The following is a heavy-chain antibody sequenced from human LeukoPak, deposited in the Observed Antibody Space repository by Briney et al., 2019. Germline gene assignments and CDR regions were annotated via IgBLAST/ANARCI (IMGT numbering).Heavy chain of an antibody. CDR2: INPNNGDT. CDR1: GYTFTGYY. D-gene: IGHD6-6*01. V-gene: IGHV1-2*02. CDR3: ARGSSSSLLAYYYYFMDV. Sequence: ASVKVSCKASGYTFTGYYNHWVRQAPGQGLEWMGWINPNNGDTNFAQKFQGRVTMTRDTSISTVYMELSRLRSDDTAVYYCARGSSSSLLAYYYYFMDVWGKGTAVTVSS. J-gene: IGHJ6*03.